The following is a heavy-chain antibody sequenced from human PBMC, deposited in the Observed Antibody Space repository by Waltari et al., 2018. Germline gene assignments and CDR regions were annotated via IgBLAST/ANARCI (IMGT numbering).Heavy chain of an antibody. CDR3: ARELGN. V-gene: IGHV4-61*02. J-gene: IGHJ4*02. CDR1: CASLSSSNY. Sequence: QVQLQESGPGLVKPSQTLSLTCAVSCASLSSSNYWTWTRQPAGKGLEWIGLIYTSGSTNYNPSLKSRVTISVAASKNQFSLKLSSVTAADTAVYYCARELGNWGQGTLVTVSA. CDR2: IYTSGST.